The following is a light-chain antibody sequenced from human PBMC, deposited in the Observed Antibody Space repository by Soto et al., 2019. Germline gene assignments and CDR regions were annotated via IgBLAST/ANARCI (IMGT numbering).Light chain of an antibody. V-gene: IGKV3-20*01. CDR1: QSVSSNF. Sequence: EIVLTQSPGTLSLSPGERATLSCRASQSVSSNFLAWYSQKPGQAPRLLIYGASSRATGIPDRFSGSGSGTDFTLTISRLEPEDFAAYYCQQYGSSLYTFGPGTKLEIK. J-gene: IGKJ2*01. CDR3: QQYGSSLYT. CDR2: GAS.